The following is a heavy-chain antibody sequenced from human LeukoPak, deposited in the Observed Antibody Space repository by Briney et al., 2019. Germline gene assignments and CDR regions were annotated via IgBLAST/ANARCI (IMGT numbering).Heavy chain of an antibody. J-gene: IGHJ4*02. D-gene: IGHD3-22*01. CDR1: GFTFSSYA. CDR3: AKDDDSSGPLDY. V-gene: IGHV3-23*01. Sequence: GGSLRLSCAASGFTFSSYAMSWVRQAPGKGLEWVSAISGSGGSTCYADSVKGRFAISRDNSKNTLYLQMNSLRAEDTAVYYCAKDDDSSGPLDYWGQGTLVTVSS. CDR2: ISGSGGST.